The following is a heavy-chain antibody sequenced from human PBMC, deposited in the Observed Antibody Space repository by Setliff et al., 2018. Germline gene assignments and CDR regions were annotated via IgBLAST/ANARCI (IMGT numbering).Heavy chain of an antibody. D-gene: IGHD3-10*01. CDR2: INQSGTT. CDR1: GDSISNDYW. Sequence: SETLSLTCAVSGDSISNDYWWSWVRQPPERELEWIGEINQSGTTNYNPPLKGRATISADTSKNQFSLKLKSVTAADTAVYYCARDRTYYGSGTYTRWFDYWGQGTLVTVSS. V-gene: IGHV4-4*02. J-gene: IGHJ4*02. CDR3: ARDRTYYGSGTYTRWFDY.